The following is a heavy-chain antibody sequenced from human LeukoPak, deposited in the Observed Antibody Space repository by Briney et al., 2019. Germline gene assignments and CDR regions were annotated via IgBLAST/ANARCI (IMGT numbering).Heavy chain of an antibody. CDR3: ARKRSFDL. V-gene: IGHV4-59*02. CDR2: IYYSESA. Sequence: SETLSLTCTVSGDSVSSYYWSWIRQPPGKRLEWIGCIYYSESATYNPSLKSRVTISLGTSKNQFLLKLSSVTAADTAVYYCARKRSFDLWGQGTLVTVSS. J-gene: IGHJ4*02. D-gene: IGHD3-9*01. CDR1: GDSVSSYY.